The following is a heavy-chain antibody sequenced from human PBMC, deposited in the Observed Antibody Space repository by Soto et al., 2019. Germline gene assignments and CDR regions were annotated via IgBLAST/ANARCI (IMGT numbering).Heavy chain of an antibody. CDR1: GFTFSSYA. J-gene: IGHJ6*03. CDR3: AKEAAHIPGYYYYMDV. Sequence: GGSLRLSCAASGFTFSSYAMSWVRQAPGKGLEWVSAISGSGGSTYYADSVKGRFTISRDNSKNTRYLQMNSLRAEDTAVYYCAKEAAHIPGYYYYMDVWGKGTTVTVSS. CDR2: ISGSGGST. D-gene: IGHD2-21*01. V-gene: IGHV3-23*01.